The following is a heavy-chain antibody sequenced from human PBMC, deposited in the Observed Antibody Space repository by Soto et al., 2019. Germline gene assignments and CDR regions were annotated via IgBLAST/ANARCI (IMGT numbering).Heavy chain of an antibody. Sequence: SETLSLTCTVSGGSISVYYWSWVRQPPGKGLEWIGYMYNTGSTVYNPSFKSRVTISVDTSKNQFSLKLNSVTAADTAVYYCARDLWGYCGTDCYPLDVWGQGTTVTVS. V-gene: IGHV4-59*01. CDR2: MYNTGST. CDR3: ARDLWGYCGTDCYPLDV. D-gene: IGHD2-21*02. J-gene: IGHJ6*02. CDR1: GGSISVYY.